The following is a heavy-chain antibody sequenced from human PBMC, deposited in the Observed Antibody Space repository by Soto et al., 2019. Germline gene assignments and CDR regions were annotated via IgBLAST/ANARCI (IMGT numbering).Heavy chain of an antibody. CDR2: IHYSGTS. Sequence: PSETLSLTCTVSGGSLSNDYWSWIRQPPGKGLEWIGYIHYSGTSSYDPSLKSRVTISVDTSRNQFSLELTSVTAADTAVYYCARRSVFHGMDVWGQGTTVTVSS. CDR3: ARRSVFHGMDV. J-gene: IGHJ6*02. D-gene: IGHD2-8*01. CDR1: GGSLSNDY. V-gene: IGHV4-59*01.